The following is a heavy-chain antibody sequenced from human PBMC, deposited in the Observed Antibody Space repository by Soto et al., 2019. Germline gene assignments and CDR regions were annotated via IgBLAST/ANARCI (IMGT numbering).Heavy chain of an antibody. Sequence: QVQLVESGGGVVQPGRSLRLSCAASGFTFNNYGMHWVRQAPGKGLEWVAVTWNDGNGYYYANSVKGRFTISRDNSKNTLHRQMSGLRAEPTAVYYCARRQISPPTRGAASASGAMDVCGQGTTVTVSS. CDR1: GFTFNNYG. D-gene: IGHD6-13*01. J-gene: IGHJ6*02. CDR3: ARRQISPPTRGAASASGAMDV. V-gene: IGHV3-33*01. CDR2: TWNDGNGY.